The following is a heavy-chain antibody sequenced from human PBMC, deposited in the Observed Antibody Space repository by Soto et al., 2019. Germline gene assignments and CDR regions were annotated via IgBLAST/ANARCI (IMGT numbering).Heavy chain of an antibody. CDR1: GFTFSSYS. Sequence: EVQLVESGGGLVQPGGSLRLSCAASGFTFSSYSMNWVRQAPGKGLEWVSYISSSSSTIYYADSVKGRFTISRDNAKNSLYLQVNSLRDEDTAVYYCARDQVGATSRTNDYWGQGTLVTVSS. CDR3: ARDQVGATSRTNDY. J-gene: IGHJ4*02. CDR2: ISSSSSTI. V-gene: IGHV3-48*02. D-gene: IGHD1-26*01.